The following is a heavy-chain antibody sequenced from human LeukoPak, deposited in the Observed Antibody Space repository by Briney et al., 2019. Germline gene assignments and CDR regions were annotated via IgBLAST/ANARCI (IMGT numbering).Heavy chain of an antibody. CDR2: ISYDGSNK. CDR1: GFTFSSYA. Sequence: GGSLRLSCAASGFTFSSYAMHWVRQAPGKGLEWVAVISYDGSNKYYADSVKGRFTISRDNSKNTVCLQMNSLRAEDTAVYYCAKDRGYWGQGTLVTVSS. CDR3: AKDRGY. J-gene: IGHJ4*02. V-gene: IGHV3-30-3*01. D-gene: IGHD6-13*01.